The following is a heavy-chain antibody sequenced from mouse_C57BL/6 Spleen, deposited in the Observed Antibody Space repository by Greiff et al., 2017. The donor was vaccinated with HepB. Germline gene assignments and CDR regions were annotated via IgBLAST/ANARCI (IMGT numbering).Heavy chain of an antibody. D-gene: IGHD1-1*01. CDR2: IHPNSGST. CDR3: AREDYGSSCYFDY. Sequence: QVQLQQPGAELVKPGASVKLSCKASGYTFTSYWMHWVKQRPGQGLEWIGMIHPNSGSTNYNEKFKSKATLTVDKSSSTAYMQLSSLTSEDSAVYYCAREDYGSSCYFDYWGQGTTLTVSS. V-gene: IGHV1-64*01. CDR1: GYTFTSYW. J-gene: IGHJ2*01.